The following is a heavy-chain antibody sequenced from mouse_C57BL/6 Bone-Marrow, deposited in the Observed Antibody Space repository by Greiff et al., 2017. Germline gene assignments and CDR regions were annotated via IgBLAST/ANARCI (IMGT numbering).Heavy chain of an antibody. Sequence: EVKLVESGGGLVQPGGSLKLSCAASGFTFSDYYMYWVRQTPEKRLEWVAYISNGGGSTYYPDTVKGRFTISRDNAKNTLYLQMSRLKSEDTAMYYCARLGDYGSSYDWYFDVWGTGTTVTVSS. CDR3: ARLGDYGSSYDWYFDV. J-gene: IGHJ1*03. CDR2: ISNGGGST. V-gene: IGHV5-12*01. CDR1: GFTFSDYY. D-gene: IGHD1-1*01.